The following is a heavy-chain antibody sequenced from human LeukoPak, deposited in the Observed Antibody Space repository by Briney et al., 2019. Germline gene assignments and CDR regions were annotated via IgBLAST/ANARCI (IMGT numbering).Heavy chain of an antibody. V-gene: IGHV3-30*02. CDR3: AKMGSGPFGENAFDI. J-gene: IGHJ3*02. D-gene: IGHD6-19*01. Sequence: GGSLRLSCAASGFTFSSYGMHWVRQAPGKGLEWVAFIRYDGSNKYYADSVKGRFTISRDNSKNTLYLQMNSLRAEDTAVYYCAKMGSGPFGENAFDIWGQGTMVTVSS. CDR2: IRYDGSNK. CDR1: GFTFSSYG.